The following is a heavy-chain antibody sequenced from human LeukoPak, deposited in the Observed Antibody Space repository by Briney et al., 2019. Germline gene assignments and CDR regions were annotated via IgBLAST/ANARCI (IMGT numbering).Heavy chain of an antibody. CDR1: GGSISSYY. CDR3: ARVLCSSTSCYSSPWFDP. Sequence: SETLSLTCTVSGGSISSYYWSWIRQPPGKGLDCIGYIYYSGTTNYNPSLRSRVTISLDASKNQFSLKLTSVTAADTAVYYCARVLCSSTSCYSSPWFDPWGQGTLVTVSS. J-gene: IGHJ5*02. V-gene: IGHV4-59*01. D-gene: IGHD2-2*01. CDR2: IYYSGTT.